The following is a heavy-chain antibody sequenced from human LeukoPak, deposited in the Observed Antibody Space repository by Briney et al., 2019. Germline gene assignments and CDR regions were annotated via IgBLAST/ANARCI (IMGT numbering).Heavy chain of an antibody. J-gene: IGHJ5*02. CDR1: GYSFTSYW. Sequence: GESLKISCKGSGYSFTSYWIGWVRQMLGKGLEWTGIIYPGDSDTRYSPSFQGQVTISADKSISTAYLQWSSLKASDTAMYYCARRGPSSGRDNWFDPWGQGTLVTVSS. V-gene: IGHV5-51*01. CDR2: IYPGDSDT. CDR3: ARRGPSSGRDNWFDP. D-gene: IGHD6-19*01.